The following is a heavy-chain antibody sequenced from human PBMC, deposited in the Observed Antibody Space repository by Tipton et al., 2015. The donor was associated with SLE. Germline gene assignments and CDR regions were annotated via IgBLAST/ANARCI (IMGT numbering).Heavy chain of an antibody. Sequence: TLSLPCSVSGASMNSGSFSWHWIRQPAGKALQWLGHIDSSGNTYYNPSLRSRVSISVDVSRNQFSLTLNSVTAADTATYSCARETGTYYSTWFDSWGQGTLVTVSS. CDR1: GASMNSGSFS. CDR3: ARETGTYYSTWFDS. D-gene: IGHD1-26*01. CDR2: IDSSGNT. V-gene: IGHV4-61*09. J-gene: IGHJ5*01.